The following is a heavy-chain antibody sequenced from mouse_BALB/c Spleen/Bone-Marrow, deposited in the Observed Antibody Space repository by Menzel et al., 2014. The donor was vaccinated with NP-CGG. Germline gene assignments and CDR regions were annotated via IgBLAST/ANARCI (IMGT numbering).Heavy chain of an antibody. J-gene: IGHJ4*01. Sequence: EVQVVESGGGLVHPGGSLRLSCATSGFTFTDYYMSWVRQPPGKALEGLGFIRNKAHGYTTEYSASVTGRFTISRDNYHSILYLQMNTLRAEDSTTYYCAVRGITTAPGAMDYWGQGTSVTVSS. CDR1: GFTFTDYY. CDR3: AVRGITTAPGAMDY. V-gene: IGHV7-3*02. D-gene: IGHD1-2*01. CDR2: IRNKAHGYTT.